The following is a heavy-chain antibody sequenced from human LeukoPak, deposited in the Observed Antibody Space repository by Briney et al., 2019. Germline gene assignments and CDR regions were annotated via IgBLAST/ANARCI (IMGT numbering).Heavy chain of an antibody. CDR1: GYTFTSYG. CDR3: ARDGYCSSTSCYFAGGDYYYYYGMDV. J-gene: IGHJ6*04. Sequence: ASVKVSCKASGYTFTSYGISWVRQAPGQGLEWMGWISAYNGNTNYAQKLQGRVTMTTDTSTSTAYMELRSLRSDDTAVYYCARDGYCSSTSCYFAGGDYYYYYGMDVWGKGTTVTVSS. V-gene: IGHV1-18*01. D-gene: IGHD2-2*01. CDR2: ISAYNGNT.